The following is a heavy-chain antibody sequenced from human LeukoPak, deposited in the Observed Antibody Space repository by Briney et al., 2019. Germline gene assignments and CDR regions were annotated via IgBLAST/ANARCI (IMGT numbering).Heavy chain of an antibody. D-gene: IGHD3-22*01. Sequence: GGSLRLSCAASGFTFSGYAMHWVRQAPGKGLEWVAVIWYDGSNKYYVDSVKGRFTISRDNAKNSLYLQMNSLRAEDTAVYYCARDRNDYYDSSGHDYWGQGTLVTVSS. CDR1: GFTFSGYA. J-gene: IGHJ4*02. CDR2: IWYDGSNK. CDR3: ARDRNDYYDSSGHDY. V-gene: IGHV3-33*01.